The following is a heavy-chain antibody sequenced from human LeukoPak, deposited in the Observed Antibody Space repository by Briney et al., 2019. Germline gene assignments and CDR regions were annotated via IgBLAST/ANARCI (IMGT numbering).Heavy chain of an antibody. CDR1: GFTFSSNY. Sequence: GGSLRLSCAASGFTFSSNYMSWVRQAPGKGLEWVSVIYSGGSTYYADSVKGRFTISRDNSKNTLYLQMNSLRAEDTAVYYCASRDGWSGSYHGFDPWGQGTLVTVSS. D-gene: IGHD1-26*01. CDR3: ASRDGWSGSYHGFDP. CDR2: IYSGGST. J-gene: IGHJ5*02. V-gene: IGHV3-53*01.